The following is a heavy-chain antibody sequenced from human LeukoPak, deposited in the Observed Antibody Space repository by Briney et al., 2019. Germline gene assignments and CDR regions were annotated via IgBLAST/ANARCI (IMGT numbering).Heavy chain of an antibody. J-gene: IGHJ4*02. CDR1: GYSFTSYW. V-gene: IGHV5-51*01. D-gene: IGHD4-17*01. Sequence: GESLQISCKGSGYSFTSYWIGWVRPLPGKGLEWMGIIYPGDSDTRYSPSFQGQVTISADKSISTAYLQWSSLKASDTAMYYCARQSDYGDYYFDYWGQGTLVTVSS. CDR2: IYPGDSDT. CDR3: ARQSDYGDYYFDY.